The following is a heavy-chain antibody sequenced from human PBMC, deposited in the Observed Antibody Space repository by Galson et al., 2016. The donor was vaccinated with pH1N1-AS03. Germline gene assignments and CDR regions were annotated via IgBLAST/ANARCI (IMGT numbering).Heavy chain of an antibody. V-gene: IGHV1-46*01. CDR3: ATYGSGSRGGFDY. Sequence: SVKVSCKASGYTFSNYYVHWVRQAPGQGPEWMGVIDPSIGSTTYAQKFQGRVNMTRDTATTTAYMELRSLRSDDTAVYYCATYGSGSRGGFDYWGQGALITVSS. D-gene: IGHD3-10*01. CDR2: IDPSIGST. J-gene: IGHJ4*02. CDR1: GYTFSNYY.